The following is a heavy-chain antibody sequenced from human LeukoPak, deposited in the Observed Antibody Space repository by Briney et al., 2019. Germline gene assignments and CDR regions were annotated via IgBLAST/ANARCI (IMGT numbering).Heavy chain of an antibody. J-gene: IGHJ4*02. V-gene: IGHV4-59*01. CDR3: ARDVGYSFDY. CDR2: IYYSGST. Sequence: SETLSLTCTVSGGSISSYYWSWIRQPPGKGLEWIGYIYYSGSTNYNPSLKSRVTISVDTSKNQFSLKLSSVTAADTAVYYCARDVGYSFDYWGQGTLVTVSS. CDR1: GGSISSYY.